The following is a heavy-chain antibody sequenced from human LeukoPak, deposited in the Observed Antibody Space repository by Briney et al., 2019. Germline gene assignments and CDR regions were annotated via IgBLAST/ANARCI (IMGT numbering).Heavy chain of an antibody. J-gene: IGHJ6*03. CDR1: GGSFSGYY. CDR3: ARGGSYSRGYYYYYMDV. Sequence: SENLSLTCAVYGGSFSGYYWSWIRPPPGKGLEWIGEINHSGSTNYNPSLQSRVTISVDTSKNQFSLTLSSVTAADTAVYYCARGGSYSRGYYYYYMDVWGKGTTVTVS. D-gene: IGHD6-13*01. V-gene: IGHV4-34*01. CDR2: INHSGST.